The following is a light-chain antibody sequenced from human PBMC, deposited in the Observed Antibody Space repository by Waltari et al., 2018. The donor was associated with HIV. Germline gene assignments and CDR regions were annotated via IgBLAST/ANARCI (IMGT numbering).Light chain of an antibody. CDR1: QSIDNN. CDR2: GAS. Sequence: EIVMTQSPATLSVSPGERATLSCRASQSIDNNLAWYQQKPGQAPRLLIYGASTRATGIPARFSGSGSGKDLTLSISSLQSEDFAVYYCQQYDNWPWTFGQGTRVDLK. CDR3: QQYDNWPWT. J-gene: IGKJ1*01. V-gene: IGKV3-15*01.